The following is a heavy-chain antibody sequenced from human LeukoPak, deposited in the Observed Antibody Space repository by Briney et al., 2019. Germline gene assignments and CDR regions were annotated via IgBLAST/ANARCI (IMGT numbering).Heavy chain of an antibody. J-gene: IGHJ4*02. CDR3: VRRAGAYSHPYDY. D-gene: IGHD4/OR15-4a*01. Sequence: GGSLTLSCAASGFTFDDYGMSWVRQPPGKGLEWVSGINWIGGSTGYADSVKGRFTISRDHAKNSLYLQMNSLRAEDTAVYYCVRRAGAYSHPYDYWGQGTLVTVSS. CDR1: GFTFDDYG. CDR2: INWIGGST. V-gene: IGHV3-20*04.